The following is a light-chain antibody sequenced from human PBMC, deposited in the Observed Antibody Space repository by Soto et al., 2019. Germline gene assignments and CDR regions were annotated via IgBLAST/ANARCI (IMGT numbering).Light chain of an antibody. CDR3: HQYNSWPLA. V-gene: IGKV3-15*01. CDR2: GAS. Sequence: EIVMTQSPATLSVSQGDRVTLSCRASQSVRSNSAWYQQKPGQAPRLLIYGASIRATGIPARFSGSGYGTEFTLTISSLQSEDFAVYYCHQYNSWPLAFGGGTKVDIK. CDR1: QSVRSN. J-gene: IGKJ4*01.